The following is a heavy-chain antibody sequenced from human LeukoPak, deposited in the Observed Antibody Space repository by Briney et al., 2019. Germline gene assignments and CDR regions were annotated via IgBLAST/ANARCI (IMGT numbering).Heavy chain of an antibody. V-gene: IGHV4-59*01. CDR3: ARGYGGYVSSVHAFDI. CDR1: GGSISSYY. Sequence: PSETLSLTCTVSGGSISSYYWSWIRQPPGKGLEWIGYIYYSGGTNYNPSLKSRVTISVDTSKNQFSLKLSSVTAADTAVYYCARGYGGYVSSVHAFDIWGQGTMVTVSS. J-gene: IGHJ3*02. CDR2: IYYSGGT. D-gene: IGHD5-12*01.